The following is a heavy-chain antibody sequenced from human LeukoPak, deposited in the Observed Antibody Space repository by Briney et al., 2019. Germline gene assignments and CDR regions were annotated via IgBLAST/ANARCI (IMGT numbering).Heavy chain of an antibody. V-gene: IGHV3-21*04. D-gene: IGHD6-19*01. CDR1: GFTVSNYY. CDR2: ISTSSSYI. Sequence: GGSLRLSCAVSGFTVSNYYMNWVRQAPGKGLEWVSFISTSSSYIYYADSVKGRFTISRDNSKNTLYLQMNSLRAEDTAVYYCAKDPGVAVTGFDYWGQGTLVTVSS. J-gene: IGHJ4*02. CDR3: AKDPGVAVTGFDY.